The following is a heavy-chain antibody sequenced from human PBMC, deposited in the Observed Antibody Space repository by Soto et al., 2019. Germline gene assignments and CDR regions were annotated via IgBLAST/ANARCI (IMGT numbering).Heavy chain of an antibody. J-gene: IGHJ4*02. V-gene: IGHV4-31*03. Sequence: PSETLSLTCSVSGDSTSSGAYYWSWIRQHPGKGLEWIAYIYHSGDTHYNPSLRSRITISVDTSKNQFSLKLTSVTDADTAVYYCASTYSGYLDNWGQGTLVTVSS. CDR1: GDSTSSGAYY. CDR2: IYHSGDT. D-gene: IGHD3-22*01. CDR3: ASTYSGYLDN.